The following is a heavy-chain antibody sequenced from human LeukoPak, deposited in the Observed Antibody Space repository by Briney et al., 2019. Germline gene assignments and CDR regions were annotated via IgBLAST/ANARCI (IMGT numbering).Heavy chain of an antibody. J-gene: IGHJ4*02. Sequence: QTLSLTCTVSGGSISSGDYYWSWIRQPPGKGLEWIGYIYYSGSTYYNPSLKSRVTISVDTSKNQFSLKLSSVTAADTAVYYCARTRAYYDFWSGYFLDYWGQGNLVTVSS. CDR3: ARTRAYYDFWSGYFLDY. D-gene: IGHD3-3*01. V-gene: IGHV4-30-4*08. CDR1: GGSISSGDYY. CDR2: IYYSGST.